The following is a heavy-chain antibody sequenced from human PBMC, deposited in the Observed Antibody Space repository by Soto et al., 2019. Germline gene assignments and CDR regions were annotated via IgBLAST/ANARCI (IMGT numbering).Heavy chain of an antibody. CDR1: GFTFSSYA. D-gene: IGHD3-3*01. V-gene: IGHV3-23*01. J-gene: IGHJ5*02. Sequence: GGSLRLSCAASGFTFSSYAMSWVRQAPGKGLERVSASSGSGGSTYYADSVKGRFTISRDNAKNTLYLQMNSLRAEDTAVYYCAKVFLRFLEWPQFDPWGQGTLVTVSS. CDR3: AKVFLRFLEWPQFDP. CDR2: SSGSGGST.